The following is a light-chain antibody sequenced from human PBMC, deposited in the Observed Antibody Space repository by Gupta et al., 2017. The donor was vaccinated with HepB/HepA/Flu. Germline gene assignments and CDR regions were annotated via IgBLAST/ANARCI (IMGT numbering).Light chain of an antibody. CDR1: NSGRKN. CDR3: QVWNSNNVE. J-gene: IGLJ2*01. Sequence: SYALTQPLSVSVAPGQTATITCGGDNSGRKNVHWHQTRPGPALVFVIYREDNRPSGIPDRVSGSDSASTATLTMSRAEAGDDDYYYSQVWNSNNVEFGGGTKLTVL. V-gene: IGLV3-9*01. CDR2: RED.